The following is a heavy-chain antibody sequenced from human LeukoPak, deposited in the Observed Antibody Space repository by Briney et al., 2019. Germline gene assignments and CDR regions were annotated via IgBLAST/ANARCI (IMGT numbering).Heavy chain of an antibody. J-gene: IGHJ4*01. CDR1: GFTFSNHW. V-gene: IGHV3-74*01. D-gene: IGHD3-22*01. Sequence: GGSLRLSCAASGFTFSNHWMHWVRQVPGEGLVWVSRIDGGGSSTSYADSVKGRFSISRDNAKSTLYLQMNSLRAEDTAVYYCARGPGSSGGAYVGDYWGHGTLVTVSS. CDR3: ARGPGSSGGAYVGDY. CDR2: IDGGGSST.